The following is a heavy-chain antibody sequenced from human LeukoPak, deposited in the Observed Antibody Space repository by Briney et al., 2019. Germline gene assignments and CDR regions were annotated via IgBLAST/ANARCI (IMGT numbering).Heavy chain of an antibody. CDR3: TRYNNDHFDY. CDR1: GFTFGGYG. D-gene: IGHD1-14*01. J-gene: IGHJ4*02. V-gene: IGHV3-33*01. Sequence: GGSLRLSCAGSGFTFGGYGMHWFRQTPGKGLERVAVIAYDGSRSFYADSVKGRFTISRENSKNTMSVQMDDMRAEDTAVYYCTRYNNDHFDYWGQGTLVTVSS. CDR2: IAYDGSRS.